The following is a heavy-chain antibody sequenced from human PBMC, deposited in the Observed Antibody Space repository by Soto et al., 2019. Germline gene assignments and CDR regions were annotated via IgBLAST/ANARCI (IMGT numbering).Heavy chain of an antibody. J-gene: IGHJ4*02. D-gene: IGHD6-6*01. CDR3: ARDHKGDSSSSDFDY. CDR1: GYTFTSYG. CDR2: ISAYNGNT. Sequence: QVQLVQSGAEVKKPGASVKVSCKASGYTFTSYGISWVRQAPGQGLEWMGWISAYNGNTNYAQKLQGRVTMTTDTSTSTAYMELRSLGSDDTAVYYCARDHKGDSSSSDFDYWGQGTLVTVSS. V-gene: IGHV1-18*04.